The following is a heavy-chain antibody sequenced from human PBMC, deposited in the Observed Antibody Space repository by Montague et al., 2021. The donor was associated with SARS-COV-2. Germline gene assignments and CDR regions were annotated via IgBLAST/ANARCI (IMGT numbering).Heavy chain of an antibody. CDR1: GGSISSYY. V-gene: IGHV4-59*05. CDR3: ARAFIAAAGTTSFDY. Sequence: SETLSLTCTVSGGSISSYYWSWIRQPPGKGLEWIGSIYYSGSTYYNPSLKSRVTISVDTSKNQFSLKLSSVTAADTAVYHCARAFIAAAGTTSFDYWGQGTLV. J-gene: IGHJ4*02. D-gene: IGHD6-13*01. CDR2: IYYSGST.